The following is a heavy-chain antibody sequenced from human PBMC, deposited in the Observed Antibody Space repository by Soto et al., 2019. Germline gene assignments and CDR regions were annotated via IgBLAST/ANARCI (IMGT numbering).Heavy chain of an antibody. CDR1: GGSISSGGYS. CDR3: ARDGYSSSSGFDY. V-gene: IGHV4-30-2*01. D-gene: IGHD6-6*01. CDR2: IYHSGST. J-gene: IGHJ4*02. Sequence: SETLSLTCAVSGGSISSGGYSWSWIRQPPGKGLEWIGYIYHSGSTYYNPSLKSRVTISVDRSKNQFSLKLSSVTAADTAVYYCARDGYSSSSGFDYWGQGTLVTVSS.